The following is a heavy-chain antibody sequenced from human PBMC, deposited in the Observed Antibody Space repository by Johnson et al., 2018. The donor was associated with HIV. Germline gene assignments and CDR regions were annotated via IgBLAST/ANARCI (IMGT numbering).Heavy chain of an antibody. Sequence: VQLVESGGGVVQPGGSLRLSCAASGFTFSSYDMHWVRQATGKGLEWVSAIGTAGDTYYPGSVKGRFTISRENAKNSLHLQMNSLRAEDTAVYYCARNPDIVWYYYDSSGYVFDIWGQGTMVTVSS. CDR2: IGTAGDT. CDR1: GFTFSSYD. D-gene: IGHD3-22*01. J-gene: IGHJ3*02. V-gene: IGHV3-13*01. CDR3: ARNPDIVWYYYDSSGYVFDI.